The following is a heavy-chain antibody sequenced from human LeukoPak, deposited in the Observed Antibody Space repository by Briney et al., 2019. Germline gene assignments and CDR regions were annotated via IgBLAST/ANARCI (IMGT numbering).Heavy chain of an antibody. D-gene: IGHD5-12*01. Sequence: PGGSLRLSCAASGFTFSTYNMNWVRQAPGKGLEWVSSMSSSSSYKYYADSVKGRFTISRDNAKNSMFLQMNSLRADDTVVYFCATYPGLARMDVWGQGTTVTVSS. V-gene: IGHV3-21*01. CDR1: GFTFSTYN. CDR3: ATYPGLARMDV. CDR2: MSSSSSYK. J-gene: IGHJ6*02.